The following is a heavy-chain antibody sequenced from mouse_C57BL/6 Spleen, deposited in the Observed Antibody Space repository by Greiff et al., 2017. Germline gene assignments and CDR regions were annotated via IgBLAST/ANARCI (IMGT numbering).Heavy chain of an antibody. CDR1: GYTFTSYW. J-gene: IGHJ2*01. CDR3: AKITTVEGYYFDY. V-gene: IGHV1-59*01. CDR2: IDPSDSYT. Sequence: QVQLQQPGAELVRPGTSVKLSCKASGYTFTSYWMHWVKQRPGQGLEWIGVIDPSDSYTNYNQKFKGKATLTVDTSSSTAYMQLSSLTSEDSAVYYCAKITTVEGYYFDYWGQGTTLTVSS. D-gene: IGHD1-1*01.